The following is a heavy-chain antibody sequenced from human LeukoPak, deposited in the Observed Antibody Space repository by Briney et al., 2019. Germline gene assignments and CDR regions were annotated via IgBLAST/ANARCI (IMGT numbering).Heavy chain of an antibody. CDR3: ARDHADILTGYYYYYRMDV. V-gene: IGHV3-33*01. CDR1: GFTFSSYG. CDR2: IWYDGSNK. J-gene: IGHJ6*02. D-gene: IGHD3-9*01. Sequence: GRSLRLSCAASGFTFSSYGMHWVRQAPGKGLEWVAVIWYDGSNKYYADSVKGRFTISRDNSKNTLYLQMNSLRSEDTAVYYCARDHADILTGYYYYYRMDVWGPGTPVTVS.